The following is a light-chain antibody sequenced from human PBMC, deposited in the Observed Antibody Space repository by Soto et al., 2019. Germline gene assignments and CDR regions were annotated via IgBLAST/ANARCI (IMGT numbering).Light chain of an antibody. CDR1: QSVGDY. V-gene: IGKV3-11*01. CDR2: DAS. J-gene: IGKJ2*01. CDR3: QQRGNLYT. Sequence: EIVLTQSPATLSLSLGERATLSCRASQSVGDYLAWYQQQPGQPPRLLISDASNRAAGIPARFNGSGSGTDSPHTISSLEPEDYAVYYCQQRGNLYTFGQGTKLEIK.